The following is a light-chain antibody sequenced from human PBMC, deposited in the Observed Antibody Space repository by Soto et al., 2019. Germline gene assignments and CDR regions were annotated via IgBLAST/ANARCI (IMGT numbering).Light chain of an antibody. CDR3: SSYTNIDTRV. Sequence: QSVLTQPASVSGSPGQSITISCTGTSSDVGGYNYVSWYQQHPGKAPKLMIYDVSNRPSGVSNRFSGSKSGNTASLTISGLQAEDEADYYCSSYTNIDTRVFGTGTKVTV. CDR1: SSDVGGYNY. CDR2: DVS. J-gene: IGLJ1*01. V-gene: IGLV2-14*03.